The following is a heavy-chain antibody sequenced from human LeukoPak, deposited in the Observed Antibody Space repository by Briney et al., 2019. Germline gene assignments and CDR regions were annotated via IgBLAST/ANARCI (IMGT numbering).Heavy chain of an antibody. V-gene: IGHV3-23*01. Sequence: PGGSLRLSCAASGFTFSSYAMSWVRQAPGKGLEWVSAISVSGGSTYYADSVKGRFTISRDNSKNTLYLQMSSLRAEDTALYYCAKDDYYDSSSYPRDWGQGTLVTVSS. CDR2: ISVSGGST. J-gene: IGHJ1*01. CDR3: AKDDYYDSSSYPRD. D-gene: IGHD3-22*01. CDR1: GFTFSSYA.